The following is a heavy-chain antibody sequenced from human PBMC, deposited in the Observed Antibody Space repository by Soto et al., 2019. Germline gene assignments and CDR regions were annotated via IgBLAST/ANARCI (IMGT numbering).Heavy chain of an antibody. J-gene: IGHJ6*02. CDR1: GYAFTSYH. V-gene: IGHV1-46*01. CDR2: INPSGGGT. D-gene: IGHD2-15*01. Sequence: QVQLVQSGAEVKKPGAPMKVSCKASGYAFTSYHINWVRQAPGQGLEWMGIINPSGGGTTYAQKFRGRVTMTSDTSTSTVYMELSSLRSEDTAVYFCAREVVVAIDDSPFHGMDVWGQGTTVTVSS. CDR3: AREVVVAIDDSPFHGMDV.